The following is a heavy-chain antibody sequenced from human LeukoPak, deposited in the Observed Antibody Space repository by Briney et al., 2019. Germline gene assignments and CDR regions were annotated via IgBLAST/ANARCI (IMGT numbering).Heavy chain of an antibody. D-gene: IGHD3-10*01. CDR2: IGRSGVYT. V-gene: IGHV3-11*06. CDR3: VRDYYGSGFDP. Sequence: PGGSLRLSCSASGFTFSDYYMSWIRQAPGKGLEWVSYIGRSGVYTNYADSVKGRFTISRDNAKNTLYLQMNSLRAEDTAVYYCVRDYYGSGFDPWGQGTLVTVSS. CDR1: GFTFSDYY. J-gene: IGHJ5*02.